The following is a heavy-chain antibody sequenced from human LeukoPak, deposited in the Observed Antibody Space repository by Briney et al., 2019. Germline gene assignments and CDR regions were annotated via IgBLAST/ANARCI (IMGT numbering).Heavy chain of an antibody. V-gene: IGHV1-2*02. CDR2: INPNSGGT. Sequence: ASVKVSCKASGYTFTGYYMHWVRQAPGQGLEWMGWINPNSGGTNYAQKFQGRVTMTRDTSISTAYMELSRLRSDDTAVYYCARDRAVATIGGVDYWGQGTLVTVSS. CDR3: ARDRAVATIGGVDY. J-gene: IGHJ4*02. CDR1: GYTFTGYY. D-gene: IGHD5-12*01.